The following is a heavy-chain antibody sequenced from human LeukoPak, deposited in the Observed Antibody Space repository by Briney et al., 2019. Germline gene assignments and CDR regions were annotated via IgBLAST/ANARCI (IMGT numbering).Heavy chain of an antibody. Sequence: PSETLSLTCTDPGGSISSYYWSWIRQPPGKGLEWIGYIYYTGSTNYNPSLKSRVTISVDTSKNEFSLKLSSVTAADTAVYYCAREWSSWVQGTLVTVSS. V-gene: IGHV4-59*01. D-gene: IGHD2-15*01. CDR1: GGSISSYY. CDR2: IYYTGST. J-gene: IGHJ5*02. CDR3: AREWSS.